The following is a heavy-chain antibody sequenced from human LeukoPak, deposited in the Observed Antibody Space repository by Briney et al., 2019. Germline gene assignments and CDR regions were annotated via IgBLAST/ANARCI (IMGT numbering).Heavy chain of an antibody. CDR3: AKGGKWDVTPFDY. Sequence: GGSLRLSCAASGFTFTSYSMNWVRQAPGKGLEWVSTISGGGGSTYYADSVKGRFTISRDNSKNTLYLQVNSLRAEDTAVYYCAKGGKWDVTPFDYWGQGTLVTASS. CDR1: GFTFTSYS. J-gene: IGHJ4*02. D-gene: IGHD1-26*01. CDR2: ISGGGGST. V-gene: IGHV3-23*01.